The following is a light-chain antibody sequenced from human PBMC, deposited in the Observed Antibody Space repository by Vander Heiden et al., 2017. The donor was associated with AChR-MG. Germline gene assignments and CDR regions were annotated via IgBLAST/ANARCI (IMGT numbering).Light chain of an antibody. J-gene: IGLJ1*01. CDR3: GADHGSGSNVVPPSV. V-gene: IGLV9-49*01. CDR2: VGTGGIVG. Sequence: QPVLTQPPSASASLGASVTLTCTLSRDYSNSTVDWYQQRRGKGPRFVMRVGTGGIVGSKGDGIPDRFSVLGSGLNRYLTIKNIQEEDESDNDCGADHGSGSNVVPPSVFGTGTKVTV. CDR1: RDYSNST.